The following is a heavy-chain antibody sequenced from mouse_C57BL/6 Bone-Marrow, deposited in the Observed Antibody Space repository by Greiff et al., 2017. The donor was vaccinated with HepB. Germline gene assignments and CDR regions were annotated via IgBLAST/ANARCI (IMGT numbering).Heavy chain of an antibody. V-gene: IGHV5-4*03. D-gene: IGHD1-1*01. Sequence: DVMLVESGGGLVKPGGSLKLSCAASGFTFSSYAMSWVRQTPEKRLEWVATISDGGSYTYYPDNVKGRFTISRDNAKNNLYLQMSHLKSEDTAMYYCARGGTVVASGFAYWGQGTLVTVSA. CDR3: ARGGTVVASGFAY. CDR2: ISDGGSYT. J-gene: IGHJ3*01. CDR1: GFTFSSYA.